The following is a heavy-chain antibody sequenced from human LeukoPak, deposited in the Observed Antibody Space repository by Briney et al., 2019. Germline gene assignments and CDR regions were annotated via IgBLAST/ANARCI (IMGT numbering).Heavy chain of an antibody. J-gene: IGHJ5*02. V-gene: IGHV3-15*01. Sequence: GGSLRLSCAASGVTFSDAWMSWGRHAPRKGLEWVCRIKGKTDSGTTDYAAPVKGRVTISRDDSKNTVYLQLNRLKTEDTAVYFCVWSGLNWFDTWPQGKPVSVSS. CDR3: VWSGLNWFDT. CDR2: IKGKTDSGTT. CDR1: GVTFSDAW. D-gene: IGHD3-3*01.